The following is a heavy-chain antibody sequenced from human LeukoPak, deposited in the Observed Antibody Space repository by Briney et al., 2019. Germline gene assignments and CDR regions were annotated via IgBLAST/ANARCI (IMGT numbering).Heavy chain of an antibody. D-gene: IGHD3-22*01. J-gene: IGHJ4*02. CDR1: GFTFSDYG. CDR3: VRELPPVVQYYFDY. CDR2: IWYDGSNK. Sequence: GGSLRLSCAASGFTFSDYGMHWVRQAPGKGLEWVAVIWYDGSNKYYAASVKGRFTISRDNSRNTLYLQMNSLRAEDTAVYYCVRELPPVVQYYFDYWGPGTLVTVSS. V-gene: IGHV3-33*01.